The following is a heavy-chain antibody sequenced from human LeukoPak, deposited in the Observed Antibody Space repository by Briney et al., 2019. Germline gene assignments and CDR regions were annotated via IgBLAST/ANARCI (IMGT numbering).Heavy chain of an antibody. D-gene: IGHD1-14*01. Sequence: GGSLRLSCAASGFTFDNYRMSWVRQAPGKGLEWVLTVNADGGNTYYADSVKGRFTISRDNSKSTLILQMNSLRVGDTALYYCTKRVKYGGTWDHFADWGQGTLVTVSS. V-gene: IGHV3-23*01. J-gene: IGHJ4*02. CDR3: TKRVKYGGTWDHFAD. CDR1: GFTFDNYR. CDR2: VNADGGNT.